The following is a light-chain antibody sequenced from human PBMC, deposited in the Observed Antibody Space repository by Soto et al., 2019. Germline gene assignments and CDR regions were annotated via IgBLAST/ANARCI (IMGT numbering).Light chain of an antibody. V-gene: IGLV2-14*03. Sequence: QSVLTQPASVSGSPVQSIAISCSGTSSDVGGDHVSWYQHHPGKVPRLIIYDVSNRPSGISNRFSGSKSDNTASLTISGLQADDEADYYCSSHSSTSHYVFGTGTKVTVL. J-gene: IGLJ1*01. CDR2: DVS. CDR1: SSDVGGDH. CDR3: SSHSSTSHYV.